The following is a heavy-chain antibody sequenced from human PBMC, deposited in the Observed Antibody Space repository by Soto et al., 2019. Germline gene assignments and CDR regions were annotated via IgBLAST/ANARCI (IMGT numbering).Heavy chain of an antibody. CDR3: ARGFYYDFWSGYPYDY. CDR1: GFTFSSYW. Sequence: PGGSLRLSCAASGFTFSSYWMSWVRQAPGKGLEWVANIKQDGSEKYYVDSVKGRFTISRDNARNSLYLQMNSLRADDTAVYYCARGFYYDFWSGYPYDYWGQGTLVTVSS. J-gene: IGHJ4*02. D-gene: IGHD3-3*01. CDR2: IKQDGSEK. V-gene: IGHV3-7*05.